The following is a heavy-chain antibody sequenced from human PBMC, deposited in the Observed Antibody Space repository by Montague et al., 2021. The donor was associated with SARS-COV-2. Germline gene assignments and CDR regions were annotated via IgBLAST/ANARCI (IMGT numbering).Heavy chain of an antibody. CDR3: ARDLAYSYGFYYYGMDV. CDR1: GFTFSSYG. J-gene: IGHJ6*02. CDR2: IWYDGSNK. Sequence: SLRLSCAASGFTFSSYGMHWVRQAPGKGLEWVAVIWYDGSNKYXXXSXXXRFXISRDNSKNTLYLQMNSLRAEDTAVYYCARDLAYSYGFYYYGMDVWGQGTTVTVSS. D-gene: IGHD5-18*01. V-gene: IGHV3-33*01.